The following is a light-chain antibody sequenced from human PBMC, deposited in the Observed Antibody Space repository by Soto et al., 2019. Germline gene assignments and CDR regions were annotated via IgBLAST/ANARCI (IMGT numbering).Light chain of an antibody. CDR1: SSDVGSYNL. CDR3: CSYAGSSSFYV. Sequence: QSALTQPASVSGSPGQSITISCTGTSSDVGSYNLVSWYQHHPDEAPKLIIYEVNKRPSGVSNRFSGSKSGNTASLTISGLQAEDEAAYYCCSYAGSSSFYVFGSGTKVTVL. V-gene: IGLV2-23*02. CDR2: EVN. J-gene: IGLJ1*01.